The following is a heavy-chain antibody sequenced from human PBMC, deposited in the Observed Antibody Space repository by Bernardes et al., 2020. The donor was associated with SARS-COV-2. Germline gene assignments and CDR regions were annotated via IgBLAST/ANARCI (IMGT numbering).Heavy chain of an antibody. CDR2: INHSGST. J-gene: IGHJ4*02. D-gene: IGHD6-13*01. CDR3: ARGPSRKQLRPFDY. Sequence: SESLSLTCAVYGGSFSGYYWSWIRQPPGKGLEWIGEINHSGSTNYNPSPKSRVTISVDTSKNQFSLKLSSVTAADTAVYYCARGPSRKQLRPFDYWGQGTLVTVSS. CDR1: GGSFSGYY. V-gene: IGHV4-34*01.